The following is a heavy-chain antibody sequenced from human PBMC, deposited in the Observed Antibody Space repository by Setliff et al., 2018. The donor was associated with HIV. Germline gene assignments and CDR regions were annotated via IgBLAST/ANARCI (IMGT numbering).Heavy chain of an antibody. CDR1: GGSFSGYF. D-gene: IGHD5-12*01. CDR2: INDSGTT. Sequence: SETLSLTCTVSGGSFSGYFWHWIRQAPGGGREWIGDINDSGTTYYNPSLKSRVTISVDTSKNQFSLKLSSVTAADTAVYYCARPSAGGGYNYWYFDLWGRGTLVTVSS. J-gene: IGHJ2*01. CDR3: ARPSAGGGYNYWYFDL. V-gene: IGHV4-34*01.